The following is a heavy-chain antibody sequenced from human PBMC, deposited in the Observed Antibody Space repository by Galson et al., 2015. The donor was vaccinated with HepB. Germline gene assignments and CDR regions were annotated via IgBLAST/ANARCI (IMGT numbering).Heavy chain of an antibody. Sequence: SLRLSCAASGFTFSSYAMHWVRQAPGKGLEWVAVISYDGSNKYYADSVKGRFTISRDNSKNTLYLQMNSLRAEDTAVYYCVRDGRRYCSSTSCLAEYFQHWGQGTLVTVSS. CDR2: ISYDGSNK. V-gene: IGHV3-30*04. D-gene: IGHD2-2*01. CDR1: GFTFSSYA. J-gene: IGHJ1*01. CDR3: VRDGRRYCSSTSCLAEYFQH.